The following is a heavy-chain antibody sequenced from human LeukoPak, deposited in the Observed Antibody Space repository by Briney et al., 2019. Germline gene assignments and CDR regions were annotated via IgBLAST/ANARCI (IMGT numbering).Heavy chain of an antibody. D-gene: IGHD3-10*01. CDR2: IRYDGSNK. J-gene: IGHJ5*02. CDR1: GFTFSSYA. Sequence: PGGSLRLSCAASGFTFSSYAMSWVRQAPGKGLEWVAFIRYDGSNKYYADSVKGRFTISRDNSKNTLYLQMNSLRAEDTAVYYCAKDPEDGSGSYHWGQGTLVTVSS. V-gene: IGHV3-30*02. CDR3: AKDPEDGSGSYH.